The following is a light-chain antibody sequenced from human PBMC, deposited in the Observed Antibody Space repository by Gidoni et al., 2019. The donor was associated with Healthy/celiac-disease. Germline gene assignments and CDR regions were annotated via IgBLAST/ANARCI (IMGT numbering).Light chain of an antibody. CDR2: DAS. CDR3: QQRSNWPYT. V-gene: IGKV3-11*01. J-gene: IGKJ2*01. CDR1: QSVSSY. Sequence: DIVLTQSPATLSLSPGERATLSCRASQSVSSYLAWYQQKPGQAPRLLIYDASNRATGIPARFSGSGSGKDFTLTISSLETEDFAVYYCQQRSNWPYTFGQGTKLEIK.